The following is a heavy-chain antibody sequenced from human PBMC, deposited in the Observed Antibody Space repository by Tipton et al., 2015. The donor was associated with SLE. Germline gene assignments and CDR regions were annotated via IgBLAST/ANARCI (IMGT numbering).Heavy chain of an antibody. CDR1: GGSFSGYY. CDR2: INHSGST. CDR3: ARGRGATMIRGVTSYYYYSYYMDV. V-gene: IGHV4-34*01. J-gene: IGHJ6*03. D-gene: IGHD3-10*01. Sequence: TLSLTCAVYGGSFSGYYWSWIRQPPGKGLEWIGEINHSGSTNYNPSLKSRVTISVDTSKNQFSLKLSSVTAADTAVYYCARGRGATMIRGVTSYYYYSYYMDVWGKGTTVTVSS.